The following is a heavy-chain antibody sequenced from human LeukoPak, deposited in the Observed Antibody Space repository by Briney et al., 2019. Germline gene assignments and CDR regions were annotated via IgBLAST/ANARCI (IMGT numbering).Heavy chain of an antibody. D-gene: IGHD2-2*01. V-gene: IGHV4-34*01. J-gene: IGHJ4*02. CDR1: GGSFSGYY. Sequence: PSETLSLTCAVYGGSFSGYYWSWIRQPPGKGLEWIGEINHSGSTNYNPSLKSRVTISVDTSKNQFSLKLSSVTAADTAVYYCASSGSTSGLGFDYWGQGTLVTVSS. CDR2: INHSGST. CDR3: ASSGSTSGLGFDY.